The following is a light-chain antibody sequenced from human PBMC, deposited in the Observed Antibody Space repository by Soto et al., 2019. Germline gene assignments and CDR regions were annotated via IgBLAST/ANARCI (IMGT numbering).Light chain of an antibody. CDR3: QQYGSSPWT. V-gene: IGKV3-20*01. J-gene: IGKJ1*01. Sequence: EIVLTQSPGTLSLSPGERATLSCRASQSVSSSYSAWYQQKPGEAPSLIIYGASSRATGIADMFSSSGSGTDFPLTISRLEPEDSAVYYCQQYGSSPWTFGQGTKVEIK. CDR1: QSVSSSY. CDR2: GAS.